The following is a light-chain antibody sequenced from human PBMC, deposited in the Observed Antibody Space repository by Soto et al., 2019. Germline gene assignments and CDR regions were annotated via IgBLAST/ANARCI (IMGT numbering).Light chain of an antibody. V-gene: IGKV3-20*01. CDR1: QTVSSSY. CDR3: QQYGSSPPT. J-gene: IGKJ3*01. CDR2: DAS. Sequence: EIVLTQSPGSLSLSPGEKATLSCRASQTVSSSYLAWYQQKPGQAPRLLIYDASSRATGIPGRFSGSGSATDFTLTISRLEPEDFAVYYCQQYGSSPPTFGPGTKVDIK.